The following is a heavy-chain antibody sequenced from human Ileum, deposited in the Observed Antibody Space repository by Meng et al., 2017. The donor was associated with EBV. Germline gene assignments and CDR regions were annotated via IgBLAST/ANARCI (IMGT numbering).Heavy chain of an antibody. Sequence: QVQQIHSGPGLLRPSETLSLTCAVSGASVTSSGYYWSWLRQSPGKGLEWLGYVNYNGDSTYNPSLKSRVTIFIDTSKKQFYLNLTSATAADTAIYYCARDLRVGGAFDYWGQGTLVTISS. CDR2: VNYNGDS. V-gene: IGHV4-61*08. CDR1: GASVTSSGYY. J-gene: IGHJ4*02. D-gene: IGHD1-26*01. CDR3: ARDLRVGGAFDY.